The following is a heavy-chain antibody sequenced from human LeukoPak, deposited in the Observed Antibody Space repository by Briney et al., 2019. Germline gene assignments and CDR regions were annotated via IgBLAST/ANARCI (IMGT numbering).Heavy chain of an antibody. V-gene: IGHV4-38-2*01. CDR3: VRQIADGGDY. J-gene: IGHJ4*02. CDR2: IYHSGSI. Sequence: SETLSLTCAVSGYSISRGYYWGWIRQPPGKRVEWIGSIYHSGSIYYNPSLKSRVTISVDTSKNQFSLKLSSVTAADTAMYYCVRQIADGGDYWGQGTLVTVSS. CDR1: GYSISRGYY. D-gene: IGHD6-13*01.